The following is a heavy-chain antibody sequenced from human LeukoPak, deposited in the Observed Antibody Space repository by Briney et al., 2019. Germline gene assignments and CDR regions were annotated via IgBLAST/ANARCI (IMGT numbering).Heavy chain of an antibody. CDR2: ISYDGSNK. D-gene: IGHD3-22*01. CDR3: ARGSTYYDSSGQVPFDY. V-gene: IGHV3-30-3*01. J-gene: IGHJ4*02. Sequence: GGSLRLSCAASGFTFSSYAMHWVRQAPGKGLEWVAVISYDGSNKYYADSVKGRFTISRDNGKNTLYLQMNSLRAEDTAVYYCARGSTYYDSSGQVPFDYWGQGTLVTVSS. CDR1: GFTFSSYA.